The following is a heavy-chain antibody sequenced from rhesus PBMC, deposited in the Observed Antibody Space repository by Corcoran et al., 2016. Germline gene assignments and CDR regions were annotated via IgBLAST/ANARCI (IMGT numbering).Heavy chain of an antibody. Sequence: QVQLQESGPGLVKPSETLSLTCAVSGGSFSSYWWSWIRHPPGKVLEWIGAINGNSGSTNYNPSRKRRVTISKDASKNQCSLKRSVVNAADTAVYYCARYGIAAAPDDAFDFWGQGLRVTVSS. CDR2: INGNSGST. CDR3: ARYGIAAAPDDAFDF. J-gene: IGHJ3*01. D-gene: IGHD6-25*01. V-gene: IGHV4-80*01. CDR1: GGSFSSYW.